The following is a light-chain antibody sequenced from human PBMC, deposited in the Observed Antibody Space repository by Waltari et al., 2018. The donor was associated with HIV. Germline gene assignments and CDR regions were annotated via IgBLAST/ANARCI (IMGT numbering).Light chain of an antibody. J-gene: IGLJ2*01. CDR3: AAWDDSLSGV. CDR1: SSNIGNHH. CDR2: RNN. V-gene: IGLV1-47*01. Sequence: QSVLTQPPSASGTPGQRVPISCSGGSSNIGNHHVYWYQQFPGTAPKLLIYRNNQRPSGVPDRFSGSKSGTSASLVISGLRSEDEADYYCAAWDDSLSGVFGGGTKVTVL.